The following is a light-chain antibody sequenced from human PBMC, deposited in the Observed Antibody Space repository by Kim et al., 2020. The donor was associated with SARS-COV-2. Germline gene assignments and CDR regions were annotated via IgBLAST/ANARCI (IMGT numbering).Light chain of an antibody. Sequence: GSPGERATLSCRAAQSVGSDVAWYQQKPGQAPRLLIYAASTRATGIPARFSGSGSGSEFTLTISSLQSEDSAVYYCQQYKNWPPYTFGQGTKLEI. CDR3: QQYKNWPPYT. V-gene: IGKV3-15*01. CDR1: QSVGSD. J-gene: IGKJ2*01. CDR2: AAS.